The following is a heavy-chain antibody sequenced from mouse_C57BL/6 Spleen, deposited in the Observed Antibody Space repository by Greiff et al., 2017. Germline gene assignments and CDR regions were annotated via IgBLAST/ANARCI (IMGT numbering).Heavy chain of an antibody. V-gene: IGHV1-26*01. CDR2: INPNNGGT. CDR3: ARRPNYYGSSYGAMDY. Sequence: EVQLQQSGPELVKPGASVKISCKASGYTFTDYYMNWVKQSHGKSLEWIGDINPNNGGTSYNQKFKSKATLTVDKSSSTAYMQLSSLTSEDSAVYYCARRPNYYGSSYGAMDYWGQGTSVTVSS. CDR1: GYTFTDYY. J-gene: IGHJ4*01. D-gene: IGHD1-1*01.